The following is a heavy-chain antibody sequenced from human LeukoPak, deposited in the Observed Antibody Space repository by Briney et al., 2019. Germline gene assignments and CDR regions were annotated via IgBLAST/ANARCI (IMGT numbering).Heavy chain of an antibody. Sequence: SETLSLTCTVSGGSISSYYWSWIRQPPGKGLEWIGYIYYSGSTNYNPSLKSRVTISVDTSKNQFSLKLSSVTAADTAVYYCARGSSGAPRPHFPDYWGQGTLVTVSS. V-gene: IGHV4-59*12. CDR1: GGSISSYY. CDR3: ARGSSGAPRPHFPDY. CDR2: IYYSGST. J-gene: IGHJ4*02. D-gene: IGHD1-26*01.